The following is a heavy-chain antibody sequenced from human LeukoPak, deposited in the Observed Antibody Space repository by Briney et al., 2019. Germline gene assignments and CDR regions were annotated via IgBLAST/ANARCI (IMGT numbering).Heavy chain of an antibody. V-gene: IGHV4-59*01. Sequence: SETLSLTCTVSGGSISSYYWSWIRQPPGKGLEWIGYIYYSGSTNYSPSLKSRVTISVDTSKNQFSLKLSSVTAADTAVYYCARVAGYYHYGMDVWGQGTTVTVSS. CDR1: GGSISSYY. CDR3: ARVAGYYHYGMDV. J-gene: IGHJ6*02. D-gene: IGHD3-9*01. CDR2: IYYSGST.